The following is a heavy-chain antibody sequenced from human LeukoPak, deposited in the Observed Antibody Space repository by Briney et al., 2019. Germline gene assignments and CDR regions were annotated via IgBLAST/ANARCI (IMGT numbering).Heavy chain of an antibody. D-gene: IGHD6-13*01. J-gene: IGHJ3*02. CDR1: GFTFSSYS. V-gene: IGHV3-21*01. CDR3: ARAQYSSSWYDAFDI. Sequence: GRSLRLSCAASGFTFSSYSMNWVRQAPGKWLEWVSSISSSSSYIYYADSVKGRFTISRDNAKNSLYLQMNSLRAEDTAVYYCARAQYSSSWYDAFDIWGQGTMVTVSS. CDR2: ISSSSSYI.